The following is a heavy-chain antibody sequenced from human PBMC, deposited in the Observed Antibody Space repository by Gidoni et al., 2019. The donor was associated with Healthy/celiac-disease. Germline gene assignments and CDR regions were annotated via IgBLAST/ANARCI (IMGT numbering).Heavy chain of an antibody. CDR3: ARGGEMATTYFDY. CDR2: INHSGST. V-gene: IGHV4-34*01. Sequence: QVQLQQWGAGLLKPSETLSLTCAVYGGSFSGYYWSWIRQPPGKGLEWSGEINHSGSTNYNPSLKSRVTISVDTSKNQFSLKLSSVTAADTAVYYCARGGEMATTYFDYWGQGTLVTVSS. D-gene: IGHD1-1*01. CDR1: GGSFSGYY. J-gene: IGHJ4*02.